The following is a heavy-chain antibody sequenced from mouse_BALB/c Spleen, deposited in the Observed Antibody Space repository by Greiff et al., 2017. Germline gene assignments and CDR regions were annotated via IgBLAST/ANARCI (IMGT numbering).Heavy chain of an antibody. CDR3: ARSYYGKGYYYAMDY. Sequence: VQLQQSGPELVKPGASVKIPCKASGYTFTDYNMDWVKQSHGKSLEWIGDINPNNGGTIYNQKFKGKATLTVDKSSSTAYMELRSLTSEDSAVYYCARSYYGKGYYYAMDYWGQGTSVTVSS. CDR2: INPNNGGT. CDR1: GYTFTDYN. V-gene: IGHV1-18*01. J-gene: IGHJ4*01. D-gene: IGHD2-10*01.